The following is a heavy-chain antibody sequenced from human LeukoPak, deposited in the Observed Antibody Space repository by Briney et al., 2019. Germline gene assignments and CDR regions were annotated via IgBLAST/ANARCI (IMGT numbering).Heavy chain of an antibody. Sequence: QPGGSLRLSCAASGFTFSSYWMHWVRQAPGKGLVWVSRINSDGSSTSYADSVKGRFTISRDNAKNTLYLQMNSLRAEDTAVYYCAKDRLTTVNYYYYGMDVWGQGTTVTVSS. CDR1: GFTFSSYW. D-gene: IGHD4-11*01. V-gene: IGHV3-74*01. J-gene: IGHJ6*02. CDR2: INSDGSST. CDR3: AKDRLTTVNYYYYGMDV.